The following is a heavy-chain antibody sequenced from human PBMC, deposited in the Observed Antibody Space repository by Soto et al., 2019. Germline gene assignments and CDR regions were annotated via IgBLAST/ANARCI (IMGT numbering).Heavy chain of an antibody. CDR1: GFSVGSNY. D-gene: IGHD2-8*01. CDR2: IYSNGDT. J-gene: IGHJ4*02. V-gene: IGHV3-53*02. Sequence: EVQLVETGGGLIQPGGSLRLSCAASGFSVGSNYMTWVRQSPGKGLEWVSLIYSNGDTDYADSVKGRFSISRDNFKNTLYLQMNNLRAEDTAVYHCAGYSDSSPVPEADGVWGRGTLVTVSS. CDR3: AGYSDSSPVPEADGV.